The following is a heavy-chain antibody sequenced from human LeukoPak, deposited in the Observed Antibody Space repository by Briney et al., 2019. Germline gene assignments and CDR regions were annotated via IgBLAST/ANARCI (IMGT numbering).Heavy chain of an antibody. CDR1: GFTFISYW. D-gene: IGHD4-17*01. J-gene: IGHJ4*02. CDR3: AKGRGLSYDYGVDY. CDR2: IKQDGSEK. V-gene: IGHV3-7*03. Sequence: RGSLRLSCAASGFTFISYWMSLVRQAPGKGLEWVANIKQDGSEKYYVDSVKGRFTISRDNAKNSLYLQMNSLRAEDMALYYCAKGRGLSYDYGVDYWGQGTLVTVSS.